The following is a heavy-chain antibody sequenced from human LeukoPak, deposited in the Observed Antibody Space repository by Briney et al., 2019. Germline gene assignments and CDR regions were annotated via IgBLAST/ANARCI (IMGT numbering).Heavy chain of an antibody. CDR1: GGSINSYY. CDR3: ARFRTNKYYLDY. V-gene: IGHV4-59*08. D-gene: IGHD1-1*01. Sequence: SETLSLTCSVSGGSINSYYWSWIRQPPGEGLEWVGYIYYTGSTKYNPSLKGRVTISVDTSKNQFSLELRAVTAGDTAVYYSARFRTNKYYLDYWGQGTLVTVSS. CDR2: IYYTGST. J-gene: IGHJ4*02.